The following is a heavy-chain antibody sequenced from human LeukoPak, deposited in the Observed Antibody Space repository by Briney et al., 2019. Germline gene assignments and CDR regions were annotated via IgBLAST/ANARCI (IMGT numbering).Heavy chain of an antibody. CDR3: ARGPNYYDSSGYYFDY. D-gene: IGHD3-22*01. Sequence: GSLRISCAASGFTVSSNYMSWVRQAPGKGLEWVSVIYSGGSTYYADSVKGRFTISRHNSKNTLYLQMNSLRAEDTAVYYCARGPNYYDSSGYYFDYWGQGTLVTVSS. CDR2: IYSGGST. J-gene: IGHJ4*02. V-gene: IGHV3-53*04. CDR1: GFTVSSNY.